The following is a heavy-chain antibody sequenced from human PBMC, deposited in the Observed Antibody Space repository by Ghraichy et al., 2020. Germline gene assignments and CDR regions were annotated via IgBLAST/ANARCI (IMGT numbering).Heavy chain of an antibody. Sequence: ASVKVACKASGYTFTGYYMHWVRQAPGQGLEWMGWINPNSGGTNYAQKFQGRVTMTRDTSISTAYMELSRLRSDDTAVYYCASPWGSGEGSGAFDIWGQGPMVTVSS. D-gene: IGHD6-25*01. CDR3: ASPWGSGEGSGAFDI. CDR2: INPNSGGT. V-gene: IGHV1-2*02. J-gene: IGHJ3*02. CDR1: GYTFTGYY.